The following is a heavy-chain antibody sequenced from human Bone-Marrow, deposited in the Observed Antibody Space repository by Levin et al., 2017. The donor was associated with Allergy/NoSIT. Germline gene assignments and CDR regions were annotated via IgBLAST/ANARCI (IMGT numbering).Heavy chain of an antibody. CDR3: AKDLPYTGAFDV. J-gene: IGHJ3*01. Sequence: GESLKISCAASGFPYSAYSMDWVRQAPGKGLEWLGRSKDIGNGYTTEYAASVEGRFTISRDDSQNSLYLQMNSLKTEDTAVYYCAKDLPYTGAFDVWGQGTMVTVSS. V-gene: IGHV3-72*01. CDR2: SKDIGNGYTT. D-gene: IGHD2-15*01. CDR1: GFPYSAYS.